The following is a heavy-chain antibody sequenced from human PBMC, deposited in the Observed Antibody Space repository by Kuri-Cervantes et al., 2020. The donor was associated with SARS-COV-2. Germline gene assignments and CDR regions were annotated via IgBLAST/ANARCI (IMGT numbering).Heavy chain of an antibody. CDR3: ARGLGSDEYSRDPPDY. CDR2: IRYDGSNK. CDR1: GFTFSSYG. D-gene: IGHD6-6*01. V-gene: IGHV3-30*02. J-gene: IGHJ4*02. Sequence: GGSLRLSCAASGFTFSSYGMHWVRQAPGKGLEWVAFIRYDGSNKYYADSVKGRFTISRDNSKNTLYLQMNSLRAEDTAVYYCARGLGSDEYSRDPPDYWGQGTLVTVPS.